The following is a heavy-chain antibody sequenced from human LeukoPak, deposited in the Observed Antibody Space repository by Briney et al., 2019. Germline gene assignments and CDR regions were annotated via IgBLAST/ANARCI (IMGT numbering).Heavy chain of an antibody. CDR2: IYYSGST. D-gene: IGHD2-15*01. V-gene: IGHV4-31*03. CDR1: GGSISSGGYY. Sequence: PSETLSLTCTVSGGSISSGGYYWSWIRQHPGKGLEWIGYIYYSGSTYYNPSLKSRVTISVDTSKNQFSLKLSSVTAADTAVYYCARVLSPRIWDAMDVWGQGTTVTVSS. J-gene: IGHJ6*02. CDR3: ARVLSPRIWDAMDV.